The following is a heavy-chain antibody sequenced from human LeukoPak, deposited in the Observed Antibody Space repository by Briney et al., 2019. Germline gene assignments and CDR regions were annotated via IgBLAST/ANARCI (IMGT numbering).Heavy chain of an antibody. J-gene: IGHJ6*02. CDR1: GYTFTSYG. CDR3: ARAEYYYGSGSYLAFLDYYYYGMDV. Sequence: ASVKVSCKASGYTFTSYGISWVRQAPGQGLAWMGWISAYNGNTNYAQKLQGRVTMTTDTSTSTAYMELRSLRSDDTAVYYCARAEYYYGSGSYLAFLDYYYYGMDVWGQGTTVTVSS. V-gene: IGHV1-18*01. CDR2: ISAYNGNT. D-gene: IGHD3-10*01.